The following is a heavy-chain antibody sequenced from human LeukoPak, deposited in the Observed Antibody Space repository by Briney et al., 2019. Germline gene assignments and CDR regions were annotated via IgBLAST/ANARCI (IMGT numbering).Heavy chain of an antibody. Sequence: SETLSLTCTVSGGSISSGDYYWRWIRQPPGKGLEWIGYIYYSGSTYYNPSLKSRVTISVDTSKNQFSLKLSSVTAADTAVYYCARDSSDMVRGVINYYYYMDVWGKGTTVTVSS. CDR1: GGSISSGDYY. V-gene: IGHV4-30-4*08. D-gene: IGHD3-10*01. CDR3: ARDSSDMVRGVINYYYYMDV. CDR2: IYYSGST. J-gene: IGHJ6*03.